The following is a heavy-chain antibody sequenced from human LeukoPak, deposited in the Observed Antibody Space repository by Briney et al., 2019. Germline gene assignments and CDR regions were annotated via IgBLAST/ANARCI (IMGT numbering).Heavy chain of an antibody. Sequence: TLSLTCTVSGGSISSGSYYWGWIRQPAGKGLEWIGRIYTSGSTNYNPSLKSRVTISVDTSKNQFSLKLSSVTAADTAVYYCARTDYDFWSGPNWFDPWGEGTPVTVSS. CDR2: IYTSGST. V-gene: IGHV4-61*02. D-gene: IGHD3-3*01. CDR1: GGSISSGSYY. CDR3: ARTDYDFWSGPNWFDP. J-gene: IGHJ5*02.